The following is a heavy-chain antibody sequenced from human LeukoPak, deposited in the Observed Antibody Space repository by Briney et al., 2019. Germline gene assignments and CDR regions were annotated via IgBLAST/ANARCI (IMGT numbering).Heavy chain of an antibody. D-gene: IGHD3-10*02. CDR1: GGSISSGDYY. CDR3: AREAVRGWLKY. CDR2: IYYSGST. Sequence: SETLSLTCTVSGGSISSGDYYWSWIRQPPGKGLEWIGYIYYSGSTYYNPSLKSRVTISVDTPKNQFSLKLSSVTAADTAVYYCAREAVRGWLKYWGQGTLVTVSS. V-gene: IGHV4-30-4*01. J-gene: IGHJ4*02.